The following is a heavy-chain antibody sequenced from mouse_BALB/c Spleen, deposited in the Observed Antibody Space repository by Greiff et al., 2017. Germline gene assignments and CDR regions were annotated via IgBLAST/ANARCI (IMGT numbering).Heavy chain of an antibody. V-gene: IGHV3-2*02. Sequence: EVKLQESGPGLVKPSQSLSLTCTVTGYSITSDYAWNWIRQFPGNKLEWMGYISYSGSTSYNPSLKSRISITRDTSKNQFFLQLNSVTTEDTATYYCAREGVYYDYSAWFAYWGQGTLVTVSA. J-gene: IGHJ3*01. CDR1: GYSITSDYA. CDR3: AREGVYYDYSAWFAY. D-gene: IGHD2-4*01. CDR2: ISYSGST.